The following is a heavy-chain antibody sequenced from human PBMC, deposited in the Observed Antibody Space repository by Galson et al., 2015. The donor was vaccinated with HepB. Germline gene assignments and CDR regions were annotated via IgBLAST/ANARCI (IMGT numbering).Heavy chain of an antibody. CDR3: ARDAGDTAMVRGYYFDY. CDR1: GYTFTGYY. J-gene: IGHJ4*02. Sequence: SVKVSCKASGYTFTGYYMHWVRQAPGRGLEWMGWINPNSGGTNYAQKFQGRVTMTRDTSISTAYMELSRLRSDDTAVYYCARDAGDTAMVRGYYFDYWGQGTLVTVSS. CDR2: INPNSGGT. D-gene: IGHD5-18*01. V-gene: IGHV1-2*02.